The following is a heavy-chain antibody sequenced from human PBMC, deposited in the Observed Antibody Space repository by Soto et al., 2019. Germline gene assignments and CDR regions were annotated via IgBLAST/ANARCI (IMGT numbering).Heavy chain of an antibody. CDR1: GFTFSSYD. CDR3: AREGIAVAGTAGYYGMDV. V-gene: IGHV3-13*01. D-gene: IGHD6-19*01. J-gene: IGHJ6*02. CDR2: IGTAGDT. Sequence: PVGSVRLSCAASGFTFSSYDMHWVRQATGKGLEWVSAIGTAGDTYYPGSVKGRFTISRENAKNSLYLQMNSLRAGDTAVYYCAREGIAVAGTAGYYGMDVWGQGTTVTVSS.